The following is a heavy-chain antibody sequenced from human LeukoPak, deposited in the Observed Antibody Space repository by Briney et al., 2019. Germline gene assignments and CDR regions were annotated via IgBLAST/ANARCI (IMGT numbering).Heavy chain of an antibody. CDR1: GGTFSSYA. D-gene: IGHD2-2*01. CDR2: IIPIFGTA. Sequence: ASVKVSCKASGGTFSSYAISWVRQAPGQGLEWMGGIIPIFGTANYAQKFQGRVTITTDESTSTAYMELSRLRSDDTAVYYCARGGLSSTSRFIDYWGQGTLVTVSS. V-gene: IGHV1-69*05. J-gene: IGHJ4*02. CDR3: ARGGLSSTSRFIDY.